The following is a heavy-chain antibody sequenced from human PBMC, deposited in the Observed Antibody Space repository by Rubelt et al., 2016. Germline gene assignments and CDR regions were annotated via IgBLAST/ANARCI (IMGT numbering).Heavy chain of an antibody. CDR1: GLSLKSSEVG. CDR3: AHSPYCTGGSCYHNFAY. D-gene: IGHD2-15*01. Sequence: QITLKESGPTLVKPTQTLTLTCTFSGLSLKSSEVGVAWIRQPPGKALEWLALIYWDDDKRYSPSLKSRLTITKDTSNNQVVLTMTNMDPVDTATYYCAHSPYCTGGSCYHNFAYWGQGTLVTVSS. V-gene: IGHV2-5*02. CDR2: IYWDDDK. J-gene: IGHJ4*02.